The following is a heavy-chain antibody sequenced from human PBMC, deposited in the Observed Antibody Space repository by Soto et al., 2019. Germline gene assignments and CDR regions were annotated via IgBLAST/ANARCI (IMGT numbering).Heavy chain of an antibody. V-gene: IGHV4-31*03. Sequence: QVQLQASGPGLVKPSQTLSLTCTVSGGSISSGGYYWTWIRQHPGKGLEWIGYIYQSGSTYYNPSLRSRITISIDTSQNQSSLKLISVTAADAAVDYCARSKMPTTGTYFDFWGQGTLVTVSS. CDR1: GGSISSGGYY. CDR2: IYQSGST. J-gene: IGHJ4*02. D-gene: IGHD1-1*01. CDR3: ARSKMPTTGTYFDF.